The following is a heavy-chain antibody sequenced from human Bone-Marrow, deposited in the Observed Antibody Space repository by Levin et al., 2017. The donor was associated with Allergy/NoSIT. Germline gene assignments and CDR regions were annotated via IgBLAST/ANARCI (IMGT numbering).Heavy chain of an antibody. V-gene: IGHV3-23*01. CDR3: TMDHNSDSPIGGY. CDR1: GFIFSDHA. J-gene: IGHJ4*02. D-gene: IGHD5-24*01. CDR2: ITGSGGSS. Sequence: LSLTCATSGFIFSDHAMSWVRQAPGKGLEWVSSITGSGGSSYSADSVKGRFTISRDNSNSALYLQMTNLRAEDTAVFFCTMDHNSDSPIGGYWGQGTLVAVSS.